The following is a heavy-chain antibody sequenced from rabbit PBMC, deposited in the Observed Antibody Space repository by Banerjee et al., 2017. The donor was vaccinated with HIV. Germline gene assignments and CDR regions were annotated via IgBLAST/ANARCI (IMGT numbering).Heavy chain of an antibody. V-gene: IGHV1S45*01. D-gene: IGHD4-1*01. Sequence: QEQLEESGGDLVKPGASLTLTCTASGFSFGSDYYMCWVRQAPGKGLEWIACIYADSSGTTYYASWAKGRFTIAKTSSTTVTLQMTSLTAADTATYFCARGADSSAWGFDLWGQGTLVTVS. J-gene: IGHJ4*01. CDR1: GFSFGSDYY. CDR2: IYADSSGTT. CDR3: ARGADSSAWGFDL.